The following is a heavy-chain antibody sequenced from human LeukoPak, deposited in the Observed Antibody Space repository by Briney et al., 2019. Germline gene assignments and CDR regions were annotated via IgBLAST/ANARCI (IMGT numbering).Heavy chain of an antibody. V-gene: IGHV1-8*03. CDR2: LNPNSGNT. CDR1: GYTFTSYD. CDR3: VRVRPLYDSSSYYFDY. Sequence: GASVKVSCKASGYTFTSYDISWVRQATGQGLEWMAWLNPNSGNTGYAQKFQGRVTITRNPSIRTAYMELSSLRYADTAVYYCVRVRPLYDSSSYYFDYWGQGTLVTVSS. J-gene: IGHJ4*02. D-gene: IGHD6-6*01.